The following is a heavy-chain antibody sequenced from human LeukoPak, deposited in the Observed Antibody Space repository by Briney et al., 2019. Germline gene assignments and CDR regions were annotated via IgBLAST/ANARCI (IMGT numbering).Heavy chain of an antibody. CDR2: INPNSGGT. J-gene: IGHJ4*02. Sequence: GASVKVSCKASGYTFTGYYMHWVRQAPGQGLEWMGWINPNSGGTNYAQKFQGRVTMTRDTSISTAYMELSSLRSEDTAVYYCARDSAAGHLGGGYWGQGTLVTVSS. CDR3: ARDSAAGHLGGGY. D-gene: IGHD6-19*01. CDR1: GYTFTGYY. V-gene: IGHV1-2*02.